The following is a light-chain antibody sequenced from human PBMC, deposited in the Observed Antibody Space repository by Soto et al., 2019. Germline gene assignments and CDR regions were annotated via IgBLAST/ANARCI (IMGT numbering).Light chain of an antibody. CDR1: QSVRNNY. V-gene: IGKV3-20*01. CDR2: AAS. J-gene: IGKJ1*01. Sequence: LKKLPGSLTLSTGKRATRSCRVSQSVRNNYLAWYQQRPGQAPTLLIYAASSRATGIPDRFSGSGSGTDFTLTISRLEPEDFAVYYCQQYGTSPRTFGQGSKV. CDR3: QQYGTSPRT.